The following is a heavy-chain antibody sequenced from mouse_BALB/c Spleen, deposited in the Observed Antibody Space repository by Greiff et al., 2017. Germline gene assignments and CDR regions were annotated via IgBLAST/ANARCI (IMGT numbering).Heavy chain of an antibody. CDR3: ARDSTTVDSWFAY. V-gene: IGHV2-9*02. D-gene: IGHD1-1*01. Sequence: VQLKESGPGLVAPSQSLSITCTVSGFSLTSYGVHWVRQPPGKGLEWLGVIWAGGSTNYNSALMSRLSISKDNSKSQVFLKMNSLQTDDTAMYYCARDSTTVDSWFAYWGQGTLVTVSA. J-gene: IGHJ3*01. CDR1: GFSLTSYG. CDR2: IWAGGST.